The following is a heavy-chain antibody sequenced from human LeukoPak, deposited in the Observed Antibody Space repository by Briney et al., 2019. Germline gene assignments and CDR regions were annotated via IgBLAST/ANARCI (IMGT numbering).Heavy chain of an antibody. V-gene: IGHV3-23*01. CDR1: GFTVSSNY. Sequence: GGSLRLSCAASGFTVSSNYMSWVRQAPGKGLEWVSAISGSGGSTYYADSVKGRFTISRDNSKNTLYLQMNSLRAEDTAVYYCAKDYDSSGLFRPTPNWFDPWGQGTLVTVSS. D-gene: IGHD3-22*01. J-gene: IGHJ5*02. CDR2: ISGSGGST. CDR3: AKDYDSSGLFRPTPNWFDP.